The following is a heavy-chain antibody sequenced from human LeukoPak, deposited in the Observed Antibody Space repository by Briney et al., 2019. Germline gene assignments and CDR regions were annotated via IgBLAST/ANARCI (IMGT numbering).Heavy chain of an antibody. D-gene: IGHD3-10*01. V-gene: IGHV3-15*01. CDR1: GFTFSNAW. CDR2: IKSKTDGGTT. J-gene: IGHJ4*02. CDR3: TLPWGSGSYYDY. Sequence: PGGSLRLSCAASGFTFSNAWLNWVRQAPGKGVEWVGHIKSKTDGGTTDYAAPVKGRFTISRDDSKNTLFLQMNSLKTEDTAVYYCTLPWGSGSYYDYWGQGTLVTVSS.